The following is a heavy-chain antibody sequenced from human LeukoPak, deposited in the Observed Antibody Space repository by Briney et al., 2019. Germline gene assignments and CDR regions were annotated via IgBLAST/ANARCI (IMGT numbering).Heavy chain of an antibody. CDR2: INPNSGGT. CDR1: GYTFTGYY. J-gene: IGHJ5*02. V-gene: IGHV1-2*02. CDR3: ARPRYCSSTSCLNWFDP. D-gene: IGHD2-2*01. Sequence: ASVKVSCKASGYTFTGYYMHWVRQAPGQGLEWMGWINPNSGGTNYAQKFQGRVTMTRDTSISTAYMELSRLRSDDTAMYYCARPRYCSSTSCLNWFDPWGQGTLVTVSS.